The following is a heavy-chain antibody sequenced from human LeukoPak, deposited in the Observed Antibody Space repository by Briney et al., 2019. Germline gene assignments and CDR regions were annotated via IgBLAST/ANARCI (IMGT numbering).Heavy chain of an antibody. V-gene: IGHV3-53*01. CDR1: GFTVSSNY. D-gene: IGHD3-16*01. Sequence: PGGSLRLSCAASGFTVSSNYMSWVRQAPGKGLEWVSVIYSGGSTYYADSVKGRLTISRDNSKNMLYLQINSLRAEDTAVYYCAGLGGSGTSPFDYWGQGTLVTVSS. CDR2: IYSGGST. CDR3: AGLGGSGTSPFDY. J-gene: IGHJ4*02.